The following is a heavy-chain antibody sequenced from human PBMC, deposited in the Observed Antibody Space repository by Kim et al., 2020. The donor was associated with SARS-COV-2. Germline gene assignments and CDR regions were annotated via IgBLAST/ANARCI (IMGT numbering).Heavy chain of an antibody. CDR1: GGSISSGGYY. CDR3: ARDLGGHSGDYHWFDP. Sequence: SETLSLTCTVSGGSISSGGYYWSWIRQHPGKGLEWIGYIYYSGSTYYNPSLKSRVTISVDTSKNQFSLKLSSVTAADTAVYYCARDLGGHSGDYHWFDPWGQGTLVTVSS. J-gene: IGHJ5*02. V-gene: IGHV4-31*03. D-gene: IGHD4-17*01. CDR2: IYYSGST.